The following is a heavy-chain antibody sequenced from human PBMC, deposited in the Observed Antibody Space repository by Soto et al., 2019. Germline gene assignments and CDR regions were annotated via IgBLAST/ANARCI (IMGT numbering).Heavy chain of an antibody. CDR3: AKETYYDFWSGYFPFDY. CDR2: ISGSGGST. J-gene: IGHJ4*02. CDR1: GFTFSSYA. V-gene: IGHV3-23*01. D-gene: IGHD3-3*01. Sequence: GSLRLSCAASGFTFSSYAMSWVRQAPGKGLEWVSAISGSGGSTYYADSVKGRFTISRDNSKNTLYLQVNSLRAEDTAVYYCAKETYYDFWSGYFPFDYWGQGTLVTVSS.